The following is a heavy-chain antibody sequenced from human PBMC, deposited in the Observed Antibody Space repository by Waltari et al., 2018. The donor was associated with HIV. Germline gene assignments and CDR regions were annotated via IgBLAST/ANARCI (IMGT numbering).Heavy chain of an antibody. CDR1: GYTLSDHA. Sequence: QVQLVQSGSELKKPGASVKISCKASGYTLSDHAMNWVRQAPGQGLEWMGWINTNTGDPTYAQDFRGRFVFSLDTSVNTAYLQISSLKAEDTAVYYCTRTSLLSAESGPRFDPRGQGTLVTVSS. D-gene: IGHD2-21*01. V-gene: IGHV7-4-1*02. J-gene: IGHJ5*02. CDR3: TRTSLLSAESGPRFDP. CDR2: INTNTGDP.